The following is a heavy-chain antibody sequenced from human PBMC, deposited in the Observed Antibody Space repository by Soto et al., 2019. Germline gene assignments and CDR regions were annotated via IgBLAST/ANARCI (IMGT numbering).Heavy chain of an antibody. CDR3: VKDGGYCSSSTCYSPRNHYFDS. J-gene: IGHJ4*02. CDR1: GFTFSDYW. D-gene: IGHD2-2*01. V-gene: IGHV3-7*03. Sequence: GGSLRLSCEASGFTFSDYWMSWVRQAPGKGPEWVANIKFDGSEKQYVDSVRGRFTISRDNSRNSLFLQMNSLRAGDTAVYYCVKDGGYCSSSTCYSPRNHYFDSWGQGTLVTVS. CDR2: IKFDGSEK.